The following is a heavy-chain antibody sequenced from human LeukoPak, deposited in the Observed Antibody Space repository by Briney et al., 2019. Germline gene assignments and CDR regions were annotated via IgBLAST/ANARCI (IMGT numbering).Heavy chain of an antibody. Sequence: PGGSLRLSCAASGFTFSSYAMSWVRQAPGKGLEWVSYISSSSSTIYYADSVKGRFTISRDNAKNTLYLQMNSLRAEDTAMYYCATIAAADKDYWGQGTLVTVSS. J-gene: IGHJ4*02. D-gene: IGHD6-13*01. CDR1: GFTFSSYA. CDR2: ISSSSSTI. V-gene: IGHV3-48*01. CDR3: ATIAAADKDY.